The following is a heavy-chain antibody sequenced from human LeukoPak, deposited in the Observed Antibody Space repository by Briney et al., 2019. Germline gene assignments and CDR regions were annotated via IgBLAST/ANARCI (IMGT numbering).Heavy chain of an antibody. CDR2: IYTSGST. D-gene: IGHD4-17*01. J-gene: IGHJ4*02. CDR3: ASSLSDYGDFDY. Sequence: PSETLSLTCTVSGDSISSGDYYWSWIRQPAGKGLEWIGRIYTSGSTNYNPSLKSRVTISVDTSKNQLSLKLSSVTAADTAVYYCASSLSDYGDFDYWGQGTLVTVSS. V-gene: IGHV4-61*02. CDR1: GDSISSGDYY.